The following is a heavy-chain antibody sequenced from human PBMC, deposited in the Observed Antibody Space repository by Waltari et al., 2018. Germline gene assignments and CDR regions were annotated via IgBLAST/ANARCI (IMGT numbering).Heavy chain of an antibody. CDR2: IIPIVGVA. CDR3: ARVWGSMTTVTTLDH. J-gene: IGHJ4*02. D-gene: IGHD4-17*01. Sequence: QVQLVQSGAEMKKPGSSVKVSCKASGGTLSSYAVSWVRQAPGQGLEWMGGIIPIVGVATYAQKFQDRVTIVADESTSTVYMEVRSLTSEDTAMYYCARVWGSMTTVTTLDHWGQGTLVSVSS. V-gene: IGHV1-69*12. CDR1: GGTLSSYA.